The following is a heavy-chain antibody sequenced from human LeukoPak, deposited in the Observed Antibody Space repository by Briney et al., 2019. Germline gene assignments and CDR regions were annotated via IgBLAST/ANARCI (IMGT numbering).Heavy chain of an antibody. V-gene: IGHV1-24*01. CDR1: GYTLTELS. CDR2: FDPEDGET. D-gene: IGHD1-26*01. CDR3: ATIARWELLPWESRYFDY. J-gene: IGHJ4*02. Sequence: GASVKVSCKVSGYTLTELSMHWVRQAPGKGLEWMGGFDPEDGETIYAQKFQGRVTMTEDTSTDTAYMELSSRRSEDTAVYYCATIARWELLPWESRYFDYWGQGTLVTVSS.